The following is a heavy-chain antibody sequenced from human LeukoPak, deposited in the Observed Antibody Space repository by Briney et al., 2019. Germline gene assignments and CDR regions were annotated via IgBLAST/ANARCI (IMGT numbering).Heavy chain of an antibody. CDR1: GGSISSSSYY. J-gene: IGHJ4*02. Sequence: SETLSFTCTVSGGSISSSSYYWGWIRQPPGKGLEWIGSIYYSGSTYYNPSLKSRVTMSVDTSKNQFSLKLSSVTAADTAVYYCARELSIAAAEGSFDYWGQGTLVTVSS. CDR3: ARELSIAAAEGSFDY. CDR2: IYYSGST. D-gene: IGHD6-13*01. V-gene: IGHV4-39*07.